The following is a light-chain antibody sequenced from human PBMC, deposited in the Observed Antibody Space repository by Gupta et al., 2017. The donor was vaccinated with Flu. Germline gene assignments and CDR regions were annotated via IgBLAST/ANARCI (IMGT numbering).Light chain of an antibody. CDR2: LGS. J-gene: IGKJ4*01. V-gene: IGKV2-28*01. CDR3: MQTLQTPLT. CDR1: KSLLHSNGYNY. Sequence: RSSKSLLHSNGYNYLDWYLQKPGQSPQLLIYLGSNRASGVPDRFSGSGSGTDFTLKISRVEAEDVGVYYCMQTLQTPLTFGGGTKVEIK.